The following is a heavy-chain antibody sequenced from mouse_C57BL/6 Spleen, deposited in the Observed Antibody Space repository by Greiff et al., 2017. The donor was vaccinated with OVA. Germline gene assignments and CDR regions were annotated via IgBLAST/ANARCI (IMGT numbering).Heavy chain of an antibody. CDR3: ARKGSGYVRCAMDY. CDR2: IYPGSGST. J-gene: IGHJ4*01. V-gene: IGHV1-55*01. CDR1: GYTFTSYW. Sequence: QVQLKQPGAELVKPGASVKMSCKASGYTFTSYWITWVKQRPGQGLEWIGDIYPGSGSTNYNEKFKSKATLTVDTSSSTAYMQLSSLTSEDSAVYYCARKGSGYVRCAMDYWGQGTSVTVSS. D-gene: IGHD3-2*02.